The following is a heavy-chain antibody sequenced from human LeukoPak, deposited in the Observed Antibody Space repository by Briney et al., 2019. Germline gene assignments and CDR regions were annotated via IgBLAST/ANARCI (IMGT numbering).Heavy chain of an antibody. D-gene: IGHD3-10*01. J-gene: IGHJ4*01. CDR2: INPNSGDT. CDR1: GYIFTVYY. V-gene: IGHV1-2*02. CDR3: ARPGLYGSGSHFGY. Sequence: ASVKVSCEASGYIFTVYYMHGVRQAPGQGREWMGWINPNSGDTNYAQKFEGRVTMTRDMSISTVYMEVNSVRPNDTAVCYCARPGLYGSGSHFGYWGQGTLVTVSS.